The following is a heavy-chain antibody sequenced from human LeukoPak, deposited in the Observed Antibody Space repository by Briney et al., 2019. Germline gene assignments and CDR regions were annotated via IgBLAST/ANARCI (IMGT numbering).Heavy chain of an antibody. CDR1: GFTFSDYY. D-gene: IGHD5-12*01. V-gene: IGHV3-11*01. CDR3: ARGDIASYYYSLEV. CDR2: ISSTGATI. Sequence: GGSLRLSCVASGFTFSDYYMTWLRQSPGKGLEWVSYISSTGATIYYADSVKGRFTISRDNAKNSLFLQMSSLRAEDTAVYYCARGDIASYYYSLEVWGTGTTVIISS. J-gene: IGHJ6*03.